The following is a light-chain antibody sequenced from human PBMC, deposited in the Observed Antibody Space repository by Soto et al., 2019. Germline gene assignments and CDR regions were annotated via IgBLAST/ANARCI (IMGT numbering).Light chain of an antibody. J-gene: IGKJ4*01. Sequence: EIVMTQSPATLSVSPGERATLSCRASQSVSSNFAWYQQKPGQAPRLLIYDASTRATGIPARFSGSGSGTEFTLTISSLQSGDFAVYYCQQYSVWPLTFGGGTKVDIK. V-gene: IGKV3-15*01. CDR1: QSVSSN. CDR2: DAS. CDR3: QQYSVWPLT.